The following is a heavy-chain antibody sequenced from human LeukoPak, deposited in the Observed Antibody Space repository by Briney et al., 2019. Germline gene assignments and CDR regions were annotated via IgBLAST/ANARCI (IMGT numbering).Heavy chain of an antibody. CDR1: GYTFTGYY. D-gene: IGHD3-10*01. V-gene: IGHV1-18*04. CDR2: ISAYNGNT. J-gene: IGHJ3*02. Sequence: ASVKVSCKASGYTFTGYYMHWVRQAPGQGLEWMGWISAYNGNTNYAQKLQGRVTMTTDTSTSTAYMELRSLRSDDTAVYYCASGDYAFDIWGQGTMVTVSS. CDR3: ASGDYAFDI.